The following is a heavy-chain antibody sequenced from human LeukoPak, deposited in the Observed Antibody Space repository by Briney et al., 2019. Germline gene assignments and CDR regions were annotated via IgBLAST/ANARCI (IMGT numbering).Heavy chain of an antibody. J-gene: IGHJ4*02. D-gene: IGHD6-19*01. CDR1: GYSFTGYW. CDR2: IDPSDSYT. Sequence: PGGSLRLSCKGSGYSFTGYWINWVRQMPGKGLEWMGRIDPSDSYTNYSPSFQGHVTISADKSISTAYLQWNSLKASDTAIYFCARQGISTGWAPPHFDYWGQGTLVTVSS. V-gene: IGHV5-10-1*01. CDR3: ARQGISTGWAPPHFDY.